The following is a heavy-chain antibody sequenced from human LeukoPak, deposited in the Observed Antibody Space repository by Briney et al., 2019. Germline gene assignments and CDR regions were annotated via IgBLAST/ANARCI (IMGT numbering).Heavy chain of an antibody. CDR3: ARGSEFFEY. Sequence: PSETLSLTCTVSGDSITSSGYFWSWIRQHPGQGLEWIGYIYYTGSAYYNPSLQSRVTISVDTSKNQFSLRLTSLTAADTAVYYCARGSEFFEYWGQGTLVAVSS. D-gene: IGHD3-10*01. CDR1: GDSITSSGYF. J-gene: IGHJ4*02. V-gene: IGHV4-31*03. CDR2: IYYTGSA.